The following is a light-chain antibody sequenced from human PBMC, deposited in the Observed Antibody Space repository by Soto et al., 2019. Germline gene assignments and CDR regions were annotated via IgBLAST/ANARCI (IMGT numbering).Light chain of an antibody. V-gene: IGKV3-20*01. J-gene: IGKJ1*01. CDR1: QSVSSNY. CDR2: GAS. Sequence: ESVLTQSPGTLSLSPGERATLSCRASQSVSSNYLAWYQQKPGQAPRLLIYGASTRASGIPDRFSGSGSGTDFTLTISRLKPEDSAVYYCQQYGSSPTWTFGQGTKVDIK. CDR3: QQYGSSPTWT.